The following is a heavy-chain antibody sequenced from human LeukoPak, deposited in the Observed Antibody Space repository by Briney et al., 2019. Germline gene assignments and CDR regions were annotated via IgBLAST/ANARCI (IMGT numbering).Heavy chain of an antibody. Sequence: PGGSLRLSCAASGFTFSGSAMHWVRQASGKGLEWVGRIRSKANSYATAYAASVKGRFTISRDDSKNTAYLQMNSLKTEDTAVYYCTSHLPDFWSGYYTFDYWGQGTLVTVSS. CDR3: TSHLPDFWSGYYTFDY. V-gene: IGHV3-73*01. CDR2: IRSKANSYAT. D-gene: IGHD3-3*01. CDR1: GFTFSGSA. J-gene: IGHJ4*02.